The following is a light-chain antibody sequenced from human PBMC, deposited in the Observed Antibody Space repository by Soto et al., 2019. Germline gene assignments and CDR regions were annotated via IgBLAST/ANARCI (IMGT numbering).Light chain of an antibody. CDR2: STS. V-gene: IGLV7-43*01. CDR1: AGAVTSGNA. Sequence: QAVVTQEPSLTVSPGGTVTLTCASSAGAVTSGNAPNWFQQKPGQAPRALISSTSNKHSWTPARFSGSLLGGEAALTLAGVQPEDEADYFCLLFHDDAWVFGGGTKLTVL. J-gene: IGLJ3*02. CDR3: LLFHDDAWV.